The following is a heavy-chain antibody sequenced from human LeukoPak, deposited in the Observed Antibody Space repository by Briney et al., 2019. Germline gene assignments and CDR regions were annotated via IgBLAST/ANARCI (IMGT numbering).Heavy chain of an antibody. Sequence: GGSLRLSCAASGFTFNDAWINWVRQAPGKGLEWVGRIKSEAGGGTTDYAAPVKARFSISRDDSQNTLYLQMNNLKMEDTAVYYCTTNDAFDIWGQGTMVTVFS. CDR3: TTNDAFDI. V-gene: IGHV3-15*01. CDR2: IKSEAGGGTT. CDR1: GFTFNDAW. J-gene: IGHJ3*02.